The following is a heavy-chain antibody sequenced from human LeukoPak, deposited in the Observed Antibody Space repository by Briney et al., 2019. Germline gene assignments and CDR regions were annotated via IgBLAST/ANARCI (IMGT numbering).Heavy chain of an antibody. V-gene: IGHV3-21*01. CDR1: GFTFSSYS. CDR2: ISSSSSYI. J-gene: IGHJ4*02. D-gene: IGHD3-22*01. CDR3: AREDYYDSSGYYDY. Sequence: PGGSLRLSCAASGFTFSSYSMNRVRQAPGKGLEWVSSISSSSSYIYYADSVKGRFTISRDNAKNSLYLQMNSLRAEDTAVYYCAREDYYDSSGYYDYWGQGTLVTVSS.